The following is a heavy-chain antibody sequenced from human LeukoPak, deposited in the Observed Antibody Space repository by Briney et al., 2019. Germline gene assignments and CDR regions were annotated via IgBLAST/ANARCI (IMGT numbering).Heavy chain of an antibody. CDR1: GFTVSSNY. CDR3: ARDRAPFDY. Sequence: GGSLRLSCAASGFTVSSNYMSWVRQSPGKGLECVSLIYSGGTTYYTDSVRGRFTISRDNSKNTLFLQMSSLRPEDTAVYYCARDRAPFDYWDQGTLVTVSS. V-gene: IGHV3-53*01. J-gene: IGHJ4*02. D-gene: IGHD3-10*01. CDR2: IYSGGTT.